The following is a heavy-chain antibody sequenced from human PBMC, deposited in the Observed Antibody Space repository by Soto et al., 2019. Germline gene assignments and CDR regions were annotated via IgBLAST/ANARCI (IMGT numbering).Heavy chain of an antibody. CDR2: IWYDGSNK. CDR1: GFTFSSYG. Sequence: GGSLRLSCAASGFTFSSYGMHWVRQAPGKGLEWVAVIWYDGSNKYYADSVKGRFTISRDNSKNTLYLQMNSLRAEDTAVYYCAGDKHYYGSGSYSYYFDYWGQGTLVTVSS. CDR3: AGDKHYYGSGSYSYYFDY. D-gene: IGHD3-10*01. J-gene: IGHJ4*02. V-gene: IGHV3-33*01.